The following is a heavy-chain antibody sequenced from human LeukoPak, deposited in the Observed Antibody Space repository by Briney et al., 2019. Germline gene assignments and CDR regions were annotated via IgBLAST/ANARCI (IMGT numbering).Heavy chain of an antibody. CDR2: IWYDGSNK. D-gene: IGHD1-26*01. CDR1: GFTFRKFG. Sequence: AGGSLRLSCATSGFTFRKFGMHWVRQAPGKGLEWVAIIWYDGSNKYYVESVKGRFTISRDDSKRTVYLDMNTLRVEDTAVYYCAKDRREWELPAFDIWGQGTMVTVSS. J-gene: IGHJ3*02. V-gene: IGHV3-33*03. CDR3: AKDRREWELPAFDI.